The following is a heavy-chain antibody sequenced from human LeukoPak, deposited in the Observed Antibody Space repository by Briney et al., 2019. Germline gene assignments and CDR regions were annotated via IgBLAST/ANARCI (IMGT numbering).Heavy chain of an antibody. Sequence: GGSLRLSCAASGFTFSSYWMHWVRQAPGKGLVWVSRINSDGSSTSNADSVKGRFTITRDNAKNTLCLQMNSLRAEDTAVYYCARDRPSYAFDIWGQGTMVTVSS. V-gene: IGHV3-74*01. CDR1: GFTFSSYW. J-gene: IGHJ3*02. CDR3: ARDRPSYAFDI. CDR2: INSDGSST.